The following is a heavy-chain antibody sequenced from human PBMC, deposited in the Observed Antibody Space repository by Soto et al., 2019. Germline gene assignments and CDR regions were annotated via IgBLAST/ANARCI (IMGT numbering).Heavy chain of an antibody. CDR3: ARGPIYYGSGSYYNVRTPKRRSSSWFDP. V-gene: IGHV4-34*01. CDR1: GGSFSGYY. J-gene: IGHJ5*02. CDR2: INHSGST. Sequence: SETLSLTCAVYGGSFSGYYWSWIRQPPGKGLEWIGEINHSGSTNYNPSLKSRVTISVDTSKNQFSLKLSSVTAADTAVYYCARGPIYYGSGSYYNVRTPKRRSSSWFDPWGQGTLVTVSS. D-gene: IGHD3-10*01.